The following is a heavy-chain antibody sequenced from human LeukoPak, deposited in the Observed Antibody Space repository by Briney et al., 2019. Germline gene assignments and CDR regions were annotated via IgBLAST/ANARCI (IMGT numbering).Heavy chain of an antibody. CDR3: ARDSYYDSSGYRIYDAFDI. Sequence: GGSLRLSCAASGFTFSSYGMHWVRQAPGKGLEWVAVISYDGNNKYHVESVKGRFTISRDNSKNTLYLQMNSLRAEDTAVYYCARDSYYDSSGYRIYDAFDIWGQGTMVTVSS. CDR2: ISYDGNNK. J-gene: IGHJ3*02. CDR1: GFTFSSYG. V-gene: IGHV3-30*03. D-gene: IGHD3-22*01.